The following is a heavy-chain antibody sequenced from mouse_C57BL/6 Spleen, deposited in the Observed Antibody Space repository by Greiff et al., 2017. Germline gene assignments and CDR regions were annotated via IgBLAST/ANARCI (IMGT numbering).Heavy chain of an antibody. CDR2: IWRGGST. J-gene: IGHJ4*01. CDR1: GFSLTSSG. V-gene: IGHV2-5*01. CDR3: AKNYYYSNREYYAMDY. Sequence: VKLVESGPGLVQPSQSLSITCTVSGFSLTSSGVHWVRQSPGKGLEWLGVIWRGGSTDYNAAFMSRLSITKDNYKSHVFFKMNSLQADDTARYYCAKNYYYSNREYYAMDYWGQGTSVTVSS. D-gene: IGHD2-5*01.